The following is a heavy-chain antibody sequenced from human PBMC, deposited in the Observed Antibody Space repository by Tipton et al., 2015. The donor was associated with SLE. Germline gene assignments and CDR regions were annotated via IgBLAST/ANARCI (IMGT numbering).Heavy chain of an antibody. D-gene: IGHD3-3*01. CDR1: GGSISSYY. V-gene: IGHV4-59*01. Sequence: TLSLTCTVSGGSISSYYWSWIRQPPGKGLEWIGYIYYSGSTNYNPSLKSRVTISVDTSKNQFSLKLSSVTAADTAVYYCARRSYDFWSGYNNWFDPWGQGTLVTVSS. CDR2: IYYSGST. J-gene: IGHJ5*02. CDR3: ARRSYDFWSGYNNWFDP.